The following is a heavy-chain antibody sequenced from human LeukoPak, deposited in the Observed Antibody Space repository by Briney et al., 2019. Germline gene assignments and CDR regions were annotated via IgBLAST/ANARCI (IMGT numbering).Heavy chain of an antibody. CDR2: ISSSSSYI. V-gene: IGHV3-21*01. D-gene: IGHD3-22*01. CDR3: ARDRSDYYDSSGYYRGELDY. J-gene: IGHJ4*02. Sequence: PGGPLRLSCAASGFTFSSYSMNWVRQAPGKGLEWVSSISSSSSYIFYADSVKGRFTISRDNAKNSLYLQMNSLRAEDTAVYYCARDRSDYYDSSGYYRGELDYWGQGTLVTVSS. CDR1: GFTFSSYS.